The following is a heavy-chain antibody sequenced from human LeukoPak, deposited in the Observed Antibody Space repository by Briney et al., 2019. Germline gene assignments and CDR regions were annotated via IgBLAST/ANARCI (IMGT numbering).Heavy chain of an antibody. CDR1: GYTFTSHD. V-gene: IGHV1-8*01. Sequence: ASVKVSCKASGYTFTSHDINWVRQATGQGLEWMGWMNPNSGNTGYAQKFQGRVTMTRNTSISTAYMELSSLRSEDTAVYYCARGRPITYYYDSSASPPWGQGTLVTVSS. CDR3: ARGRPITYYYDSSASPP. D-gene: IGHD3-22*01. CDR2: MNPNSGNT. J-gene: IGHJ4*02.